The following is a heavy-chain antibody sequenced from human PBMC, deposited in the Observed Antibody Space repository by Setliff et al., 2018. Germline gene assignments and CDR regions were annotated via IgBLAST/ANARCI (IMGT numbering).Heavy chain of an antibody. CDR1: GYSFTSYW. CDR2: IYPGDSDT. Sequence: GESLKISCKGSGYSFTSYWIGWVRQMPGKGLEWMGIIYPGDSDTRYSPSFQGQVTISAVKAISTAYLQWSSLKASDTAMYYCARSRSNFWSGYFNWFDPWGQGTLVTVSS. D-gene: IGHD3-3*01. J-gene: IGHJ5*02. V-gene: IGHV5-51*01. CDR3: ARSRSNFWSGYFNWFDP.